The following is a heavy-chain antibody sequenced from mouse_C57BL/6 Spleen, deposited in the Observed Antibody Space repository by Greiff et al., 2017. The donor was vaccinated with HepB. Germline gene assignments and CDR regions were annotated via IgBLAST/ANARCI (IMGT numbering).Heavy chain of an antibody. Sequence: EVKLVESGTVLARPGASVKMSCKTSGYTFTSYWMHWVKQRPGQGLEWIGAIYPGNSDTSYNQKFKGKAKLTAVTSASTAYMELSSLTNEDSAVYYCTRTGYSNYEWFAYWGQGTLVTVSA. J-gene: IGHJ3*01. D-gene: IGHD2-5*01. V-gene: IGHV1-5*01. CDR3: TRTGYSNYEWFAY. CDR2: IYPGNSDT. CDR1: GYTFTSYW.